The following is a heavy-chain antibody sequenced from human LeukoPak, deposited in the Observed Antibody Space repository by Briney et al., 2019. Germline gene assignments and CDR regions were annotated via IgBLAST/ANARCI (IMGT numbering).Heavy chain of an antibody. Sequence: KPSETLSLTCAVYGGSFSGYYWSWIRQPPGKGLEWIGEINHSGSTNYNPSLKSRVTISVDTSKNQFSLKLSSVTAADTAVYYCALMPLPQIVVVPAAMSYWGQGTLVTVSS. CDR2: INHSGST. V-gene: IGHV4-34*01. D-gene: IGHD2-2*01. J-gene: IGHJ4*02. CDR3: ALMPLPQIVVVPAAMSY. CDR1: GGSFSGYY.